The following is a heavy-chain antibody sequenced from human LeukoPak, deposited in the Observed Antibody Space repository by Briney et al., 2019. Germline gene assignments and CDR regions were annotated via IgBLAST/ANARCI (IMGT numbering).Heavy chain of an antibody. CDR1: GYRFTSYW. V-gene: IGHV5-51*01. J-gene: IGHJ3*02. CDR2: IYPGDSHT. CDR3: ARHSSAFDI. Sequence: KTGESLKIYCKGSGYRFTSYWIGWVRQMPGKGLEWVGIIYPGDSHTRYSPSFQGQVTISPDNSISTAYLQWSSPKASDTAMYYCARHSSAFDIWGQGTMVTVSS.